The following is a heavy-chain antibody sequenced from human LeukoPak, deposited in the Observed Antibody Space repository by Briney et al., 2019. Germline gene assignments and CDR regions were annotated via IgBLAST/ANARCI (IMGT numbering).Heavy chain of an antibody. Sequence: GESLRISCKASGYTFTNYWIAWVRQMPGKGPEWMGRIYPGDSATRYSPSFQGQVTISADKSITTAYLQWSSLEASDTAIYYCSRHYYGSGNYYDSWGQGTLVTVSS. CDR2: IYPGDSAT. CDR1: GYTFTNYW. V-gene: IGHV5-51*01. J-gene: IGHJ4*02. D-gene: IGHD3-10*01. CDR3: SRHYYGSGNYYDS.